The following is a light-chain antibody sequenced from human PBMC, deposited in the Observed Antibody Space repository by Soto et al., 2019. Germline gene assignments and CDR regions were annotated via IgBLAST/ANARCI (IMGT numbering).Light chain of an antibody. CDR3: QQYGSAPRIT. V-gene: IGKV3-20*01. Sequence: EIVLTQSPGTLSLSPGERATLSCRASQSVSSSYLAWYQQKPGQAPRLLIYGASSRATGIPDRFSGSGSGTDFTLTISRLEPQDFAVYYCQQYGSAPRITCCSGTKVDIK. CDR1: QSVSSSY. J-gene: IGKJ3*01. CDR2: GAS.